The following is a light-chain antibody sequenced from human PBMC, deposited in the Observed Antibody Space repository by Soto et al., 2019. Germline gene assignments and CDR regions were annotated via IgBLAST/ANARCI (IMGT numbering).Light chain of an antibody. CDR3: SSFTTSATRV. Sequence: QSALTQPASVSGSPGQSIAISCTGTITDVGGFNYVSWYQHHPGKAPKLMIYEVNNRPSGVSNRFSGSKSGNTASLIISGLQAEDEADYYCSSFTTSATRVFGGGTKVTVL. J-gene: IGLJ2*01. CDR1: ITDVGGFNY. CDR2: EVN. V-gene: IGLV2-14*01.